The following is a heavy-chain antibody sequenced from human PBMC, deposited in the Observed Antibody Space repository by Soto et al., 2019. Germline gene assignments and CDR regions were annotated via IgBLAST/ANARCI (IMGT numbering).Heavy chain of an antibody. D-gene: IGHD5-12*01. Sequence: SETLSLTCAVYGGSFSGYYWSWIRQPPGKGLEWIGEINHSGSTNYNPSLKSRVTISVDTSKNQFSLKLSSVTAADTAVYYCARNPGATAGKNYYYGMDVWGQGTTVTVSS. V-gene: IGHV4-34*01. CDR2: INHSGST. J-gene: IGHJ6*02. CDR3: ARNPGATAGKNYYYGMDV. CDR1: GGSFSGYY.